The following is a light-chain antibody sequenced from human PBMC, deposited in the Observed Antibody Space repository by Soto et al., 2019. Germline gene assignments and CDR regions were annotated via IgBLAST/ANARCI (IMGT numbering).Light chain of an antibody. CDR1: SSDVGGYNY. J-gene: IGLJ3*02. CDR2: GVS. Sequence: QSALTQPRSVSGSPGQSITISCTGTSSDVGGYNYVSWYQQHPGKAPKLMIYGVSNRPSGISNRFSGSKSGNTASLTISGLQAEDEADYYCSSYTSSSTLRVFGGGTKLTVL. CDR3: SSYTSSSTLRV. V-gene: IGLV2-14*01.